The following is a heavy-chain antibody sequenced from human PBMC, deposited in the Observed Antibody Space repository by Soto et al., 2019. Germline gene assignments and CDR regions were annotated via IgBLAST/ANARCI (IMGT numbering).Heavy chain of an antibody. CDR3: ARGGSYYDSSGYYRGFGY. Sequence: QVQLVQSGAEVKKPGSSVKVSCKASGGTFSSYAISWVRQAPGQGREWMGGIIPIFGTANYAQKFQGRVTITADQSTSTAYMELSSLRSEDTAVYYCARGGSYYDSSGYYRGFGYWGQGTLVTVSS. D-gene: IGHD3-22*01. V-gene: IGHV1-69*01. CDR2: IIPIFGTA. CDR1: GGTFSSYA. J-gene: IGHJ4*02.